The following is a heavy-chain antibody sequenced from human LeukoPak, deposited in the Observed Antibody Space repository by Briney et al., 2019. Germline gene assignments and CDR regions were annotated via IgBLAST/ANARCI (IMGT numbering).Heavy chain of an antibody. J-gene: IGHJ4*02. CDR1: GFTFSSYA. CDR3: AKESLAGNTGASSGYFDY. Sequence: GGSLRLSCAASGFTFSSYAMSWVRQAPGKGLEWVSAISGSGGSTYYADSVKGRFTISRDNSKNTLYLQMNSLRAEDTAVYYCAKESLAGNTGASSGYFDYWGQGTLVTVSS. CDR2: ISGSGGST. D-gene: IGHD3-22*01. V-gene: IGHV3-23*01.